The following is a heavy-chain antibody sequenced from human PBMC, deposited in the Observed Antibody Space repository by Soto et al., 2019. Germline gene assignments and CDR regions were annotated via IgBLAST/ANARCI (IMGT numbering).Heavy chain of an antibody. V-gene: IGHV3-33*01. CDR3: ARVSTGDTAPNYFDF. J-gene: IGHJ4*02. CDR2: IWFDGTRE. CDR1: GFTFSYYG. D-gene: IGHD2-21*02. Sequence: QVHLVESGGGVVQPGTSLRLSCAASGFTFSYYGMHWVRQAPGQGLEWVAFIWFDGTREFYTDSVKGRFSISRDNSNNTLYRQMNSLRAEDTDLYYCARVSTGDTAPNYFDFWGQGTLVTVSS.